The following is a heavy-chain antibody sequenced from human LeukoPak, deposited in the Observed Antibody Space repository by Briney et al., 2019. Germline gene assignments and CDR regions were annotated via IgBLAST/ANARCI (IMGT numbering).Heavy chain of an antibody. CDR2: ISSNGGST. CDR3: VKPAAEYSYGYAY. D-gene: IGHD5-18*01. Sequence: PGGSLRLSCSASGFTFSSYAMHWVRQAPGKGLEYVSAISSNGGSTYYADSVKGRFTISRDNSKNTLYLQMSSLRAEDTAVYYCVKPAAEYSYGYAYWGQGTLVTVSS. CDR1: GFTFSSYA. V-gene: IGHV3-64D*06. J-gene: IGHJ4*02.